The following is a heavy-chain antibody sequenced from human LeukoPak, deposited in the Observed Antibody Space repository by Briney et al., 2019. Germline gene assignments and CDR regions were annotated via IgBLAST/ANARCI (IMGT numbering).Heavy chain of an antibody. CDR3: ARNGDTRRWANDH. V-gene: IGHV5-51*01. Sequence: GESLKISCKGSGYSFTNYWIGWVRQMPGKGLEWMGIIYPGDSDTRYRPSFQGQVTISADKSISTAYLHWSSLKASDTAMCYCARNGDTRRWANDHWGQGTLVTGSS. J-gene: IGHJ4*01. D-gene: IGHD3-10*01. CDR2: IYPGDSDT. CDR1: GYSFTNYW.